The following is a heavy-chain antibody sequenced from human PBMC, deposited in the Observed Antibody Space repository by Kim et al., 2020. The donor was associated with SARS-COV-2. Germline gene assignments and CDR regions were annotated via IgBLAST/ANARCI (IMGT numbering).Heavy chain of an antibody. CDR1: GFTFSSYG. V-gene: IGHV3-30*18. Sequence: GGSLRLSCAASGFTFSSYGMHWVRQAPGKGLEWVAVISYDGSNKYYADSVKGRFTISRDNSKNTLYLQMNSLRAEDTAVYYCAKEGSWSLLHSGGYFDYWAREPWSPSPQ. D-gene: IGHD3-22*01. CDR3: AKEGSWSLLHSGGYFDY. CDR2: ISYDGSNK. J-gene: IGHJ4*02.